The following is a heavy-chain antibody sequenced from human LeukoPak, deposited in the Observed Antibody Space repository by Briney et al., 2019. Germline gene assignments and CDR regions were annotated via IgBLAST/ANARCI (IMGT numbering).Heavy chain of an antibody. J-gene: IGHJ6*04. Sequence: SETLSLTCAVYGGSFSGNYWSWIRQPPGKGLEWIGEINHSGSTNYNPSLKSRVTISVDTSKNQFSLKLSSVTAADTAVYYCARGDIGGYDVWGKGTTVTVSS. CDR1: GGSFSGNY. CDR2: INHSGST. CDR3: ARGDIGGYDV. V-gene: IGHV4-34*01. D-gene: IGHD6-25*01.